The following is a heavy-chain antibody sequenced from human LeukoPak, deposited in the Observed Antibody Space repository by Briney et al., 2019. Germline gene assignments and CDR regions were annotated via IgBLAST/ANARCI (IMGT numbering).Heavy chain of an antibody. D-gene: IGHD3-3*01. Sequence: GGSLRLSCVVSGCSFSDAWMGWVRQAPGKGLEWIGRIRSKTDSETTEYAAPVKRRFSISRDDSKKTLYLQMNSLKTEDTAVYYCTTGRFPPRYWGQGTLVTVSS. V-gene: IGHV3-15*01. J-gene: IGHJ4*02. CDR1: GCSFSDAW. CDR2: IRSKTDSETT. CDR3: TTGRFPPRY.